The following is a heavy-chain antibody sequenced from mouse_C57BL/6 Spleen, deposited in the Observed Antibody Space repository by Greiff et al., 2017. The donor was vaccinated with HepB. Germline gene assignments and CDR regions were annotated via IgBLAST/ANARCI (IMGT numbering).Heavy chain of an antibody. Sequence: EVKLVESGGGLVQPKGSLKLSCAASGFSFNTYAMNWVRQAPGKGLEWVARIRSKSNNYATYYADSVKDRFTISRDDSESMLYLQMNNLKTEDTAMYYCVRSYYGSSPYYFDYWGQGTTLTVSS. CDR2: IRSKSNNYAT. CDR1: GFSFNTYA. V-gene: IGHV10-1*01. D-gene: IGHD1-1*01. J-gene: IGHJ2*01. CDR3: VRSYYGSSPYYFDY.